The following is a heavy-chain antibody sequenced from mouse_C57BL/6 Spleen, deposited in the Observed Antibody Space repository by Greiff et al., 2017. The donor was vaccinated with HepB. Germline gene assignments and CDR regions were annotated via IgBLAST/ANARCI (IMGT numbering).Heavy chain of an antibody. V-gene: IGHV1-69*01. CDR1: GYTFTSYW. D-gene: IGHD2-2*01. J-gene: IGHJ3*01. Sequence: VQLQQPGAELVMPGASVKLSCKASGYTFTSYWMHWVKQRPGQGLEWIGEIDPSDSYTNYNQKFKGKSTLTVDKSSSTAYMQLSSLTSEDSAVYYCARREGLRRDGAWFAYWGQGTLVTVAA. CDR3: ARREGLRRDGAWFAY. CDR2: IDPSDSYT.